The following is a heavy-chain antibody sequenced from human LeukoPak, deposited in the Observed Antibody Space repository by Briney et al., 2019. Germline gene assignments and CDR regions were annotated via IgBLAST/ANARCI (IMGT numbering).Heavy chain of an antibody. Sequence: SETLSLTCTVSDGSIIAYYWSWIRQPAGKGLEYIGRIFPSGSTTYTPSLKSRVTMSVDTSKNQFSLKLTFVTAADTAVYYCAKLNPRRWFDSWGQGILVTVSS. CDR1: DGSIIAYY. CDR3: AKLNPRRWFDS. D-gene: IGHD5-24*01. V-gene: IGHV4-4*07. J-gene: IGHJ5*01. CDR2: IFPSGST.